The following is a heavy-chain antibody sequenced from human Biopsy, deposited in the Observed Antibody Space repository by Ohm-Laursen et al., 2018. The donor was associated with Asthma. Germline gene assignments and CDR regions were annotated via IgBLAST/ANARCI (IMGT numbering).Heavy chain of an antibody. CDR3: ARGYSGTDRIVYYYSGMEV. J-gene: IGHJ6*02. D-gene: IGHD5-12*01. Sequence: ASVKVSCKGSRDIFSSYGFSWVRQAPGQGLEWMGGLIPVLGTADYAPMFEGRVTITADESTSTAYLELTSLRFEDTAVYYCARGYSGTDRIVYYYSGMEVWGQGTTVTVSS. CDR2: LIPVLGTA. V-gene: IGHV1-69*13. CDR1: RDIFSSYG.